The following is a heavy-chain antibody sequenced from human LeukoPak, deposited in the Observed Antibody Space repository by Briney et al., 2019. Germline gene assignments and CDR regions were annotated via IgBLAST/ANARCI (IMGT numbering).Heavy chain of an antibody. CDR3: ARGHYGSGSYSDFDY. J-gene: IGHJ4*02. V-gene: IGHV1-18*01. D-gene: IGHD3-10*01. CDR1: GYTLTSYG. CDR2: ISAYNGNT. Sequence: ASVKVSCKASGYTLTSYGISWVRQAPGQGLEWMGWISAYNGNTNYAQKLQGRVTMTTDTSTSTAYMELRSLRSDDTAVYYCARGHYGSGSYSDFDYWGQGTLVTVSS.